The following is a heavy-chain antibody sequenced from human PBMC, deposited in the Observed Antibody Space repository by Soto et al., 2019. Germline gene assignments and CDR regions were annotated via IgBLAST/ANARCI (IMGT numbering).Heavy chain of an antibody. V-gene: IGHV3-23*01. CDR2: LSGSGRHT. CDR3: AKDRGVLGGVAGILDF. J-gene: IGHJ4*02. Sequence: GGSLSLSCAASGFAFSSYGMSWVRQVSGKGLEWVSGLSGSGRHTYYADSVKGRFSISRENSKNPLYLQIDSLRADDTAVYYCAKDRGVLGGVAGILDFWGQGTLVTVSS. CDR1: GFAFSSYG. D-gene: IGHD6-19*01.